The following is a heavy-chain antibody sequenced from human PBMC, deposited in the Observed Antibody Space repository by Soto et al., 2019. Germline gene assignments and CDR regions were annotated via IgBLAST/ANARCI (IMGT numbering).Heavy chain of an antibody. CDR2: INPSGGST. CDR1: GYTVHTYY. J-gene: IGHJ4*02. D-gene: IGHD1-1*01. CDR3: ARGSSSTDRRVDF. Sequence: LVQSGAEVKKPGASMKGSCQASGYTVHTYYMHWVQQAPGQGLEWLGVINPSGGSTTYAQKFQGRVTMTRDTSTSTVYMELSSLRSEDTAVYYCARGSSSTDRRVDFWGQGTLVTVSS. V-gene: IGHV1-46*02.